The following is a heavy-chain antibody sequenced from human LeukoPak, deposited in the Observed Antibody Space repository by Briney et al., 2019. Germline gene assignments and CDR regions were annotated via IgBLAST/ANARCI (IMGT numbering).Heavy chain of an antibody. D-gene: IGHD3-22*01. CDR1: GFTFSDYY. Sequence: GGSLRLSCAASGFTFSDYYMGWIRQAPGKGLEWVSYISSSGSTIYYADSVKGRFTISRDNAKNSLYLQMNSLRAEDTAVYYCARDYTYYYDSSGYLSYWGQGTLVTVSS. CDR3: ARDYTYYYDSSGYLSY. V-gene: IGHV3-11*01. CDR2: ISSSGSTI. J-gene: IGHJ4*02.